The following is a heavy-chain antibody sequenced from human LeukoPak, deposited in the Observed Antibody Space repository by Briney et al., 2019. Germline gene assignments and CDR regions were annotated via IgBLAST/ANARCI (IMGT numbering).Heavy chain of an antibody. CDR1: GYTFTGYY. J-gene: IGHJ4*02. Sequence: GASVKVSCKASGYTFTGYYMHWVRQAPGQGLEWMGWINPNSGGTNYAQKFQGRATMTRDTSISTAYMELSSLRSEDTAVYYCATFRGGLLGFGGYYFDYWGQGTLVTVSS. CDR3: ATFRGGLLGFGGYYFDY. V-gene: IGHV1-2*02. D-gene: IGHD3-3*01. CDR2: INPNSGGT.